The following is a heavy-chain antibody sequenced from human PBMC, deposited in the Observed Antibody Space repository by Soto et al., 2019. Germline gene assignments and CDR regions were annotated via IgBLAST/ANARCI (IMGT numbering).Heavy chain of an antibody. D-gene: IGHD2-2*01. CDR3: ASSLVVPAAMLGNWFDP. J-gene: IGHJ5*02. CDR2: MYHSGST. Sequence: SETLSLTCAVSGGSISSGGYSWSWLRQPPGQGLEWIGYMYHSGSTNYNPSLKSRVTISVDTSKNQFSLKLSSVTAADTAVYYCASSLVVPAAMLGNWFDPWGQGTLVTVSS. CDR1: GGSISSGGYS. V-gene: IGHV4-30-2*02.